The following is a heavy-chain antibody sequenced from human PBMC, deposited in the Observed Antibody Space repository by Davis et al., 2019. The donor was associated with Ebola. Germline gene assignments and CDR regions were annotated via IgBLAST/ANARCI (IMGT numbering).Heavy chain of an antibody. Sequence: PSETLSLTCAVYGGSFSGYYWSWIRQPPGKGLEWIGYIYYSGSTNYNPSLKSRVTISVDTSKNQFSLKLSSVTAADTAVYYCAREDGYNLVDYWGQGTLVTVSS. D-gene: IGHD5-24*01. CDR3: AREDGYNLVDY. CDR1: GGSFSGYY. V-gene: IGHV4-59*01. J-gene: IGHJ4*02. CDR2: IYYSGST.